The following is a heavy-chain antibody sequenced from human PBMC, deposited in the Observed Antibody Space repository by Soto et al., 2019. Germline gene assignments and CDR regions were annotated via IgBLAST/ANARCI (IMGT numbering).Heavy chain of an antibody. CDR2: INPRSGDT. CDR1: GYTFIGYY. J-gene: IGHJ5*02. D-gene: IGHD1-26*01. V-gene: IGHV1-2*06. CDR3: GRDGVGATPLGWFDP. Sequence: QVQLVQSGAEVKKPGASVKVSCKASGYTFIGYYIHWVRQAPGQGLEWMGRINPRSGDTTYGQKFQGRLTINRDPSISTGYMELSSLRSDDTAVYYCGRDGVGATPLGWFDPWGQGSLVTVSS.